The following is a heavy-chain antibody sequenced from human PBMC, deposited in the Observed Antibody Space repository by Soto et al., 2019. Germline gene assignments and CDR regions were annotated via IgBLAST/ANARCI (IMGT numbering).Heavy chain of an antibody. Sequence: QVQLVQSGAEVKKPGASVKVSCKASGYTFTSYDINWVRQATGQGLEWMGWMNPNSGNTGYAQKFQGRVTMNRNTSISTAYMELSSLRSEDTAVYYCARKGGRRIVGATYYYYYGMDVWGQGTTVTVSS. CDR2: MNPNSGNT. V-gene: IGHV1-8*01. CDR1: GYTFTSYD. CDR3: ARKGGRRIVGATYYYYYGMDV. J-gene: IGHJ6*02. D-gene: IGHD1-26*01.